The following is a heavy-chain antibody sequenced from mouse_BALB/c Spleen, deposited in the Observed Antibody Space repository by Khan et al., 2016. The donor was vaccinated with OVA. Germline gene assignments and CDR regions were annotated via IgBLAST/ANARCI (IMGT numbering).Heavy chain of an antibody. CDR2: IYLYNGGT. Sequence: VQLQQSGPELVKPGASVKISCKASGYTFTDYNMHWVKQSHGKSLEWIGYIYLYNGGTGYNQKFKSKATLTVDNSSRTAYMELRSLTSGDSAVYYCARSRGPGYDYCFDYWGQGTTLTVSS. J-gene: IGHJ2*01. D-gene: IGHD2-4*01. CDR3: ARSRGPGYDYCFDY. CDR1: GYTFTDYN. V-gene: IGHV1S29*02.